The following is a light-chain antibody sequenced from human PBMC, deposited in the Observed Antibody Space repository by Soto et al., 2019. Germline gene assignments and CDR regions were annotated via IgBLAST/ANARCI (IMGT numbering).Light chain of an antibody. Sequence: QPALTQPPPVSGSSGQSDTISCTGTRTNFVRYTRVSWYQQPPGTAPKLMIYEVSKRPSAVPDRLSWSRYGNSASLTKSLHQVADEADYYSCLYTCENAYVIGTGTNVT. CDR1: RTNFVRYTR. V-gene: IGLV2-18*01. CDR3: CLYTCENAYV. J-gene: IGLJ1*01. CDR2: EVS.